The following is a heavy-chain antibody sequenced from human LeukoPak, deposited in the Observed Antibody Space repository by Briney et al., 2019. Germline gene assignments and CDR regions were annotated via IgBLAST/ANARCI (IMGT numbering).Heavy chain of an antibody. V-gene: IGHV1-8*01. J-gene: IGHJ6*03. CDR3: ARRHVQEDGAWYYYYYYMDV. Sequence: ASVKVSCKASGYTCTSYDINWVRQATGQALEWMGWMNPNSRNTGYAQKFQGRVTMTRNTSISTAYMELSSLRSEDTAVYYRARRHVQEDGAWYYYYYYMDVWGKGTTVTVSS. CDR2: MNPNSRNT. CDR1: GYTCTSYD. D-gene: IGHD4-17*01.